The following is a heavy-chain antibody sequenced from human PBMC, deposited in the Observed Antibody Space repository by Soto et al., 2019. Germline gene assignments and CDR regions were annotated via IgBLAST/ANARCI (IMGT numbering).Heavy chain of an antibody. D-gene: IGHD3-22*01. J-gene: IGHJ5*02. CDR1: GGPFTTYW. V-gene: IGHV5-51*01. CDR3: ARIHSRGYFNWFDP. Sequence: GESLKISCKVFGGPFTTYWIVWVRQKPGKGLEWMGAIYPADNDIRFNPSFQGRVTISADRSTSTAFLQWSSLQASDTATYYCARIHSRGYFNWFDPWGHGTQVTVSS. CDR2: IYPADNDI.